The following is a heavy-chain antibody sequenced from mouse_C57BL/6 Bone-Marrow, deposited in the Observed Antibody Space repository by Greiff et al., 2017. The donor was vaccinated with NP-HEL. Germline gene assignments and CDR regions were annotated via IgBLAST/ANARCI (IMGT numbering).Heavy chain of an antibody. V-gene: IGHV5-17*01. J-gene: IGHJ3*01. CDR2: ISSGSSTI. CDR1: GFTFSDYG. D-gene: IGHD6-1*01. CDR3: ARRVCAWFAY. Sequence: EVNVVESGGGLVKPGGSLKLSCAASGFTFSDYGMHWVRQAPEKGLEWVAYISSGSSTIYYADTVKGRFTISRDNAKNTLFLQMTSLRSEDTAMYYCARRVCAWFAYWGQGTLVTVSA.